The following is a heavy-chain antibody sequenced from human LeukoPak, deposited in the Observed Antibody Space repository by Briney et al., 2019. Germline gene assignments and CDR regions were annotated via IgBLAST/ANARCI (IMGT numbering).Heavy chain of an antibody. CDR2: ISWNGVTI. V-gene: IGHV3-9*01. Sequence: GGSLRLSCEVSGVIFEQYGMHWVRQAPGRGLEWVAGISWNGVTINYGDSVKGRFTISRDNAKSFLSLQMNSLRPEDTALYYCVKDISGWSYFDYWGQGTRVTVSP. D-gene: IGHD6-19*01. CDR1: GVIFEQYG. J-gene: IGHJ4*02. CDR3: VKDISGWSYFDY.